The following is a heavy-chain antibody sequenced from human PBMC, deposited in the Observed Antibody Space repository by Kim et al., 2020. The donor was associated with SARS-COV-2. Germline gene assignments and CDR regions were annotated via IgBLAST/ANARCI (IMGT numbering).Heavy chain of an antibody. V-gene: IGHV3-23*01. CDR2: ISGPGGTP. CDR1: GFTFSSYA. Sequence: GGSLRLSCAASGFTFSSYAMSWVRQAPGRGLEWVSTISGPGGTPHYADSVKGRFTISRDNSKNTLYLQMNSLRAEDTAVYFCAKGVTTVTPFDYWGQGTLVTVSS. D-gene: IGHD4-17*01. J-gene: IGHJ4*02. CDR3: AKGVTTVTPFDY.